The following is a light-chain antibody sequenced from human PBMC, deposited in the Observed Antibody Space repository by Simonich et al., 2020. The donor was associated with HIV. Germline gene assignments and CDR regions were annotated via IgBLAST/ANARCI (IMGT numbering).Light chain of an antibody. CDR1: QSIFYSSKNKNY. V-gene: IGKV4-1*01. J-gene: IGKJ4*01. CDR3: QQYYGTPLT. Sequence: IVMTQSPDSLAVSLGERATINCKSSQSIFYSSKNKNYLAWYQQRPGQPPRLPIYWASTRESGVPDRFSGSGSWTDFTLAISSLQAEDVAVYYCQQYYGTPLTFGGGTRVEIK. CDR2: WAS.